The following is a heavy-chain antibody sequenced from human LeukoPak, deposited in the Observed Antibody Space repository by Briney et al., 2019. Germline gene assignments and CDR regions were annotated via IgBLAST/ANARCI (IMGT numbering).Heavy chain of an antibody. J-gene: IGHJ4*02. Sequence: GGSLRLSCVASGFTFSNYAMSWVRQAPGKGLECVSTISGSGGTTHYADSVKGRFTISRDNSKNTLYLQMHSLRAEDTAVYYCAKNRWELPPVFDYWGQGTLVTVSS. V-gene: IGHV3-23*01. CDR3: AKNRWELPPVFDY. D-gene: IGHD1-26*01. CDR2: ISGSGGTT. CDR1: GFTFSNYA.